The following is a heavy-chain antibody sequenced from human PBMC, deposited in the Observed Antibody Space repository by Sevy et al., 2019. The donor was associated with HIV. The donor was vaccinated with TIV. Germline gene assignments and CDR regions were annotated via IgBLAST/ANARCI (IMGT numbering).Heavy chain of an antibody. CDR1: GFTFNTYT. Sequence: GGSLRLSCAVSGFTFNTYTMNWVRQAPGKGLEWVSSISSLSNYIYYADSVKGRFTVSRDNAKNSVFLQMNSLRAEDTAVYYCARSLKDWTPSAGHWGQGTLVTVSS. CDR2: ISSLSNYI. D-gene: IGHD1-1*01. J-gene: IGHJ4*02. V-gene: IGHV3-21*01. CDR3: ARSLKDWTPSAGH.